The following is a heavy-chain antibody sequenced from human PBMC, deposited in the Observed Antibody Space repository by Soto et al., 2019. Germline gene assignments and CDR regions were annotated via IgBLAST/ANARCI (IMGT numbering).Heavy chain of an antibody. CDR1: GFTFSSYG. V-gene: IGHV3-30*03. J-gene: IGHJ5*02. Sequence: QVQLVESGGGVVQPGRSLRLSCAASGFTFSSYGMHWVRQAPGKGLEWVAVISYDGSNKYYADSLKGRFTISRDNSRNTLFLQMSSLRAEATAVYYCARDSVLEYGNWFDPGGQGTLVTVSS. D-gene: IGHD1-1*01. CDR3: ARDSVLEYGNWFDP. CDR2: ISYDGSNK.